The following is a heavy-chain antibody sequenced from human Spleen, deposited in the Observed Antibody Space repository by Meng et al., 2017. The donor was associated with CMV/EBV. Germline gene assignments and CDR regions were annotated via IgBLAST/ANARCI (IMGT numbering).Heavy chain of an antibody. CDR1: GGTFSSYA. CDR3: ARVSYTGRYYFDY. V-gene: IGHV1-69*10. J-gene: IGHJ4*02. CDR2: ITPMFDIR. Sequence: SVKVSCKASGGTFSSYAINWVRQAPGQGLEWVAEITPMFDIRKYAQKLQGRVTTSADKSTRTAYMELSSLRSEDTAVYYCARVSYTGRYYFDYWGQGTLVTVSS. D-gene: IGHD1-1*01.